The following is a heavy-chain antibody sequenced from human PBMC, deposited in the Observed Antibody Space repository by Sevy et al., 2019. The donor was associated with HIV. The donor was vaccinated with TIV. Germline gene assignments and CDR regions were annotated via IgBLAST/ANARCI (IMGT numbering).Heavy chain of an antibody. Sequence: SETLSLTCVVYGGSFSGYYWSWIRQPPGKGLEWIGEINHSGSTNYNPSLKSRATISADTSKNQFSLKLSSVTAADTAVYYCATRRGHLSFDYWGQGTLVTVSS. CDR3: ATRRGHLSFDY. J-gene: IGHJ4*02. CDR2: INHSGST. CDR1: GGSFSGYY. V-gene: IGHV4-34*01.